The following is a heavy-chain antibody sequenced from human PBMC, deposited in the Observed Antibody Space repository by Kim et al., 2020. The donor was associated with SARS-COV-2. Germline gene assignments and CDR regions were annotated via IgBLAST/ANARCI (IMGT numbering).Heavy chain of an antibody. D-gene: IGHD4-4*01. CDR3: VTDLVYRRSFYS. Sequence: GGSLRLSCATSGFTFDDYAMSWVRQVPGRGLEWLSLITSGGAATFYAESVRGRFTISRDNTKGSLYLHMTSLRSDDSAFYYCVTDLVYRRSFYSWGRGALVTVSS. V-gene: IGHV3-43*01. CDR1: GFTFDDYA. J-gene: IGHJ4*02. CDR2: ITSGGAAT.